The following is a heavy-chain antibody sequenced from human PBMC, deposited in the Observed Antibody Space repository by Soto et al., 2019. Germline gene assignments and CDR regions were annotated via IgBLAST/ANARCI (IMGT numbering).Heavy chain of an antibody. CDR2: ISSSSTI. CDR1: GFTFSSYS. J-gene: IGHJ4*02. V-gene: IGHV3-48*01. CDR3: ARDASIWFGELLFDY. Sequence: GGSLRLSCAASGFTFSSYSMNWVRQAPGKGLEWVSYISSSSTIYYADSVKGRFTISRDNAKNSLYLQMNSLRAEDTAVYYCARDASIWFGELLFDYWGQGTLVTVSS. D-gene: IGHD3-10*01.